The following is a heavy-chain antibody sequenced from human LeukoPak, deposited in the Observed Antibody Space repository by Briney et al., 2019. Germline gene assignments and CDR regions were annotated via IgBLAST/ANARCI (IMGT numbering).Heavy chain of an antibody. V-gene: IGHV4-59*01. J-gene: IGHJ4*02. CDR3: ARCESSGYYFDY. CDR2: IYYSGST. CDR1: GGSISSYY. D-gene: IGHD3-22*01. Sequence: SETLSLTCTVSGGSISSYYWSWIRQPPGKGLEWIGYIYYSGSTYYNPSLKSRVTISVDTSKNQFSLKVSSVTAADTAVYYCARCESSGYYFDYWGQGTLVTVSS.